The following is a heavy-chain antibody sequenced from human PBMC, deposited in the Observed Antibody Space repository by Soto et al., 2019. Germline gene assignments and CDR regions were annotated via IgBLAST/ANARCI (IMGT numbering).Heavy chain of an antibody. V-gene: IGHV3-43*01. CDR1: GFTFDDYT. CDR3: AKSFLNPARYCGGDCYFDGMDV. Sequence: TGGSLRLSCAASGFTFDDYTMHWVRQAPGKGLKWVSLISWDGGSTYYADSVKGRFTISRDNSKNSLYLQMNSLRTEDTALYYCAKSFLNPARYCGGDCYFDGMDVWGQGTTVTVSS. D-gene: IGHD2-21*02. J-gene: IGHJ6*02. CDR2: ISWDGGST.